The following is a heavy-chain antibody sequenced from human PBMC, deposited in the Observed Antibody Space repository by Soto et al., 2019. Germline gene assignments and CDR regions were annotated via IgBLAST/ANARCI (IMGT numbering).Heavy chain of an antibody. CDR3: ERDYGDYVRRSYYGMDV. D-gene: IGHD4-17*01. CDR2: IYYSGST. Sequence: QVQLQESGPGLVKPSETLSLTCTVSGGSVSSGSYYWSWIRQPPGKGLEWIGYIYYSGSTNYNPSLKSRVTTSLDTSKNQFSLKLSSVTAADTAVYYCERDYGDYVRRSYYGMDVWGQGTTVTVSS. J-gene: IGHJ6*02. V-gene: IGHV4-61*01. CDR1: GGSVSSGSYY.